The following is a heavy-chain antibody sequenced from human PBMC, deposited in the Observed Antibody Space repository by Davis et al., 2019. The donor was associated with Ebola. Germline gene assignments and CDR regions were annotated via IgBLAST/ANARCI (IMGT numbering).Heavy chain of an antibody. Sequence: SETLSLTCAVYGGSFSGYYWSWIRQPPGKGLEWIGEINHSGSTYYNPSLKSRVTISVDTSKNQFSLKLSSVTAADTAVYYCARTMIVVASFDYWGQGTLVTVSS. D-gene: IGHD3-22*01. CDR2: INHSGST. J-gene: IGHJ4*02. V-gene: IGHV4-34*01. CDR1: GGSFSGYY. CDR3: ARTMIVVASFDY.